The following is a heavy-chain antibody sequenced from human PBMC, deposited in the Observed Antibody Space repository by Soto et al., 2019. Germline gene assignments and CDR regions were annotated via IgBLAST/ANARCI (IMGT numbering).Heavy chain of an antibody. CDR2: MNPISGNT. V-gene: IGHV1-8*01. Sequence: QVQLVQSGAEVKKPGASVTVSCKASVYTFTSYDINWVRQATGQGLEWMGWMNPISGNTGYAQKFQGRVTMTRNTSITTAYMALSSLRSDDTAVYYCARGSYDILTGYYNDWFDPWGQGTLVTVSS. CDR1: VYTFTSYD. CDR3: ARGSYDILTGYYNDWFDP. J-gene: IGHJ5*02. D-gene: IGHD3-9*01.